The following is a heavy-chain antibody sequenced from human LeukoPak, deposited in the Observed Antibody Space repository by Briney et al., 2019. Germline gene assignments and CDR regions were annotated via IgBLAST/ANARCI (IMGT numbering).Heavy chain of an antibody. Sequence: SETLSLTCAVYGGSFSGYYWSWIRQPPGRGLEWIGEINHSGSTNYNPSLKSRATISVDTSKNQLSLKLSSLTAADTAVYYCARHEYSGSYYGLSWFDPWGQGTLVTVSS. CDR3: ARHEYSGSYYGLSWFDP. J-gene: IGHJ5*02. CDR2: INHSGST. D-gene: IGHD1-26*01. V-gene: IGHV4-34*01. CDR1: GGSFSGYY.